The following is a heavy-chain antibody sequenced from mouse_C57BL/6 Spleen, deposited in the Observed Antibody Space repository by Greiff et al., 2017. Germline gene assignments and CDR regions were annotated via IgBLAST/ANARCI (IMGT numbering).Heavy chain of an antibody. CDR1: GFPFGDYG. V-gene: IGHV5-17*01. CDR2: ISGGSSTI. CDR3: ARSHYGSSPYWYFDV. Sequence: EVMLVESGGGLLKPGGSLKLSCPASGFPFGDYGMPWFRKAPEKGLEWVAYISGGSSTIYYAATVKGRFTISRDNAKNTLFLQMTSLRSEDTAMYYCARSHYGSSPYWYFDVWGTGTTVTVSS. J-gene: IGHJ1*03. D-gene: IGHD1-1*01.